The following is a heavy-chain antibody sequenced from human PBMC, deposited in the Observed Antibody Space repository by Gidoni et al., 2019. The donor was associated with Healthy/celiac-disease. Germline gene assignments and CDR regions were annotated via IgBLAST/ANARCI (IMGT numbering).Heavy chain of an antibody. CDR2: IYYSGRT. Sequence: QPQLQESGPGLVKPSEALSLTFNGTGGPISSSSYYWGWIRQPPGKGLEWIGSIYYSGRTYYNPSLKSRVTISVDTSKNQFSLKLGSVTAADTAVYYCARDRGWFDPWGQGTLVTVSS. J-gene: IGHJ5*02. D-gene: IGHD3-10*01. CDR1: GGPISSSSYY. CDR3: ARDRGWFDP. V-gene: IGHV4-39*07.